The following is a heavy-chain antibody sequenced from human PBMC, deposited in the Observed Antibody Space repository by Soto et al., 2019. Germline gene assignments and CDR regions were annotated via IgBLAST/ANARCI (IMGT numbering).Heavy chain of an antibody. J-gene: IGHJ4*02. CDR1: GGTFSSYA. Sequence: QVQLVQSGAEVKKPGSSVKVSCKASGGTFSSYAISWVQQAPGQGLEWMGGIIPIFGTANYAQKFQGRVTITADESTSTAYMELSSLRSEDTAVYYCARPRGLAAAGTPAFDYWGQGTLVTVSS. CDR2: IIPIFGTA. CDR3: ARPRGLAAAGTPAFDY. V-gene: IGHV1-69*01. D-gene: IGHD6-13*01.